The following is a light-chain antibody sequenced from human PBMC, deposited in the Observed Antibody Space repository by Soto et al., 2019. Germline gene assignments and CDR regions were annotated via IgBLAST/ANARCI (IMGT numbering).Light chain of an antibody. CDR3: SSYTSSRTVV. CDR1: SSDVGGYNY. CDR2: DVS. J-gene: IGLJ2*01. V-gene: IGLV2-14*03. Sequence: QSALTQPASVSGSPGQSITISCTGTSSDVGGYNYVSWYQQHPGKAPKLMIYDVSNRPSGVSNRFSGSKSVNTASLTISGLQDEDEADYYCSSYTSSRTVVFGGGTKLTVL.